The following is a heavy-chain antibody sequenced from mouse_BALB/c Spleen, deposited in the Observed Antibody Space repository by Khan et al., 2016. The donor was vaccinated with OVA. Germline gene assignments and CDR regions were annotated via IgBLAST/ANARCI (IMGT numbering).Heavy chain of an antibody. CDR1: GFSLNNYS. D-gene: IGHD2-4*01. CDR2: LWSAGST. CDR3: ARRGYDYGRGALFAY. Sequence: QVQLQQSGPGLVQPSQSLSITCTVSGFSLNNYSVHWVRQSPGKGLEWLGVLWSAGSTDYNAAFISRMTISKDNSRNQIFFRMNSLQPNDTAIYYCARRGYDYGRGALFAYWGQGTLVTVAA. J-gene: IGHJ3*01. V-gene: IGHV2-2*02.